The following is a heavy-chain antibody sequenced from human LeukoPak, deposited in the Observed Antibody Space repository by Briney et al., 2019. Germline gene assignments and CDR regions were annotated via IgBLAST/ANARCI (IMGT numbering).Heavy chain of an antibody. J-gene: IGHJ2*01. Sequence: KPSETLSLTCTVSGGSISSYYWSWIRQPPGKGLEWIGYIYYSGSTNYNPSLKSRVTISVDTSKNQFSLKLSSVTAADTAVYYCARDDSLYWCFDLWGRGTLVTVSS. CDR3: ARDDSLYWCFDL. CDR1: GGSISSYY. CDR2: IYYSGST. V-gene: IGHV4-59*01. D-gene: IGHD2-15*01.